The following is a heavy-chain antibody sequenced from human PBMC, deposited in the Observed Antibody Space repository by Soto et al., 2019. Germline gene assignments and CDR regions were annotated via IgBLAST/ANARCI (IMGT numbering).Heavy chain of an antibody. CDR2: ISSSSSYI. D-gene: IGHD4-17*01. V-gene: IGHV3-21*01. CDR3: AGRDYDYGDYEGWH. CDR1: GFTFSSYS. Sequence: EVQLVESGGGLVKPGGSLRLSCAASGFTFSSYSMNWVRQAPGKGLEWVSSISSSSSYIYYADSVKGRFTNSRDNAKNSLYLQMNSLRAEDTAVYYCAGRDYDYGDYEGWHWGQGTLVTVSS. J-gene: IGHJ4*02.